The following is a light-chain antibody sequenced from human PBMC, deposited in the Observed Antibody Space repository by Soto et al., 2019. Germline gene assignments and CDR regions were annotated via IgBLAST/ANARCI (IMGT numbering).Light chain of an antibody. J-gene: IGKJ1*01. V-gene: IGKV3-20*01. CDR1: QSVSSN. CDR3: QHYVTSLTT. Sequence: EIVMTQSPATLSVSPGERATLSCRASQSVSSNLAWYQQKPGQTPSLLVYGASSRATGIPDRFIGSGSGTDFTLTISRLEPEDFAVYYCQHYVTSLTTFGQGTKVDIK. CDR2: GAS.